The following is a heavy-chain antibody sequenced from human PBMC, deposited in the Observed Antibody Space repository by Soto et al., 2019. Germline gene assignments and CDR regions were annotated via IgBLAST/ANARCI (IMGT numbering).Heavy chain of an antibody. D-gene: IGHD1-26*01. V-gene: IGHV1-69*13. Sequence: SVKVSCKASGGTFSSYAISWVRQAPGQGLEWMGGIIPIFGTANYAQKFQGRVTITADESTSTAYMELSSLRSEDTAVYYCARVTGRWELLYFDYWSQGTLVTVSS. J-gene: IGHJ4*02. CDR3: ARVTGRWELLYFDY. CDR2: IIPIFGTA. CDR1: GGTFSSYA.